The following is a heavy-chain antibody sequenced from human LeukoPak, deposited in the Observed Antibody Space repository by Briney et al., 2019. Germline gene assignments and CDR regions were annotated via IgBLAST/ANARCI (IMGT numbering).Heavy chain of an antibody. CDR2: INSDGSST. D-gene: IGHD3-16*01. Sequence: GGSLRLSCAASGFTFSSYWMHWVRQAPGKGLVWVSRINSDGSSTSYADSVKGRFTISRDNAKSTLYLQMNSLRAEDTAVYYCARGRLQYNWFDPWGQGTLVTVSS. J-gene: IGHJ5*02. CDR3: ARGRLQYNWFDP. V-gene: IGHV3-74*01. CDR1: GFTFSSYW.